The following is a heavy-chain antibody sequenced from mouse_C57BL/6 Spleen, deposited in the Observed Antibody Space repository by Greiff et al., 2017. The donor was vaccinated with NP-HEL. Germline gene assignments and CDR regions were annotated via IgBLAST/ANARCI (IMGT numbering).Heavy chain of an antibody. D-gene: IGHD1-1*01. CDR3: TRDGGSSYWYFDV. J-gene: IGHJ1*03. CDR2: ISSGGDYI. CDR1: GFTFSSYA. V-gene: IGHV5-9-1*02. Sequence: EVKLVESGAGLVKPGGSLKLSCAASGFTFSSYAMSWVRQTPEKRLEWVAYISSGGDYIYYADTVKGRFTISRDNARNTLYLQMSSLKSEDTAMYYCTRDGGSSYWYFDVWGTGTTVTVSS.